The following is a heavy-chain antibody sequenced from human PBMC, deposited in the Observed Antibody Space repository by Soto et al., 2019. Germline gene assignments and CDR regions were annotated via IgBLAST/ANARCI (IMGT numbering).Heavy chain of an antibody. CDR3: ARGSSFDILTGYTFDY. V-gene: IGHV1-69*13. CDR2: IIPIFGTA. J-gene: IGHJ4*02. CDR1: GGAFSSYA. Sequence: SVKVSCKASGGAFSSYAISWVRQAPGQGLEWMGGIIPIFGTANYAQKFQGRVTITADESTSTAYMELSSLRSEDTAVYYCARGSSFDILTGYTFDYWGQGTLVTVSS. D-gene: IGHD3-9*01.